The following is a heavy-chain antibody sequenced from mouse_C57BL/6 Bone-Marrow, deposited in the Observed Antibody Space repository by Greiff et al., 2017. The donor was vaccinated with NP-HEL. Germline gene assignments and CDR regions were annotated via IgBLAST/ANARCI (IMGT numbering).Heavy chain of an antibody. CDR3: GRHYYSNYFDY. D-gene: IGHD2-5*01. J-gene: IGHJ2*01. Sequence: DVHLVESGGDLVKPGGSLKLSCAASGFTFSSYGMSWVRQTPDKRLEWVATISSGGSYTYYPDSVKGRFTISRDNAKTTLYLQMSRLKSEDTAMYYCGRHYYSNYFDYGGQGTALTVTS. CDR2: ISSGGSYT. V-gene: IGHV5-6*01. CDR1: GFTFSSYG.